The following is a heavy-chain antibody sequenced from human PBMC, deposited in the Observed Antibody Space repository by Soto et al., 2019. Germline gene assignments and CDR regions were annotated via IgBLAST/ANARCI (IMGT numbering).Heavy chain of an antibody. Sequence: QLQLQESGSGLVKPSQTLSLTCAVSGGSIISGGYSWSWIRQPPGMGLQWIGHIYEGGNTYYTPSLESRVAISTDMSKNQFSLRLSSVTAADTAVYYCVRRSPEDAFDIWGQGTMVTVSP. J-gene: IGHJ3*02. CDR2: IYEGGNT. CDR3: VRRSPEDAFDI. V-gene: IGHV4-30-2*01. CDR1: GGSIISGGYS.